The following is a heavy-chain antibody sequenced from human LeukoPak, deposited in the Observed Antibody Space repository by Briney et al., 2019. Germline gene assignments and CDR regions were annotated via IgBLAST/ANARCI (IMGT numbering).Heavy chain of an antibody. CDR3: ASHYGSGSYPIDY. D-gene: IGHD3-10*01. CDR2: IHTSGDT. Sequence: AGGSLRLSCAASGLTGSHNYVSWVRQAPGKGLEWVSAIHTSGDTCYADSVKGRFTISRDNSKNTLYLQMNSLRAEDTAVYYCASHYGSGSYPIDYWGQGTLVTVSS. V-gene: IGHV3-66*03. CDR1: GLTGSHNY. J-gene: IGHJ4*02.